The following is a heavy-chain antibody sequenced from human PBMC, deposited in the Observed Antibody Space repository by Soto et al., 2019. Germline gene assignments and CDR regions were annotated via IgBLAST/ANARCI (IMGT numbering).Heavy chain of an antibody. CDR3: ARDIVANWFDP. Sequence: PGGSLRLSCAASGFTFSYYALHWVRRAPGKGLEWVSSISGIRDYIRYADSVKGRFTISRDNAKNSLYLQMNSLRAEDTAVYYCARDIVANWFDPWGQGTLVTVSS. J-gene: IGHJ5*02. CDR2: ISGIRDYI. D-gene: IGHD5-12*01. CDR1: GFTFSYYA. V-gene: IGHV3-21*04.